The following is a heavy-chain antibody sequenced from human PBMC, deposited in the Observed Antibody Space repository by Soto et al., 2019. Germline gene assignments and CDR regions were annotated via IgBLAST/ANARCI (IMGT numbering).Heavy chain of an antibody. Sequence: VQLLESGGGLVQPGGSLRLSCAACGFAFSSYAMSWVRQAPGKGLEWVSAISGSGGSTFYADSVQGRFTISRDNSKNTLYLQMISLRVEDTAVYYCAKDLHDFWTNDAFDIWGQGTMVTVSS. V-gene: IGHV3-23*01. D-gene: IGHD3-3*01. J-gene: IGHJ3*02. CDR2: ISGSGGST. CDR1: GFAFSSYA. CDR3: AKDLHDFWTNDAFDI.